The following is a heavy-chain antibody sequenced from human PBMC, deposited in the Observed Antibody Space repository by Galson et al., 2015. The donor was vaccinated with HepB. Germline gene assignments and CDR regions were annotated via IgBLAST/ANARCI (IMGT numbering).Heavy chain of an antibody. J-gene: IGHJ4*02. CDR1: GYRFSSYW. D-gene: IGHD4-17*01. Sequence: QSGAEVKKPGESLKISCKGSGYRFSSYWIGWVRQMPGKGLEWMGIIYPGDSDTRYRCSPSFQGQVTISADKSTNTAYLQWISLKTSDTAMYYCARHTVTTPDYWGQGTLVTVSS. CDR3: ARHTVTTPDY. V-gene: IGHV5-51*01. CDR2: IYPGDSDT.